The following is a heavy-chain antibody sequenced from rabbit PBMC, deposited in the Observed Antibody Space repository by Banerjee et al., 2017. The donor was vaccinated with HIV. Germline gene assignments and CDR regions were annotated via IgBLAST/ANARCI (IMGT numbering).Heavy chain of an antibody. V-gene: IGHV1S40*01. Sequence: QSLEESGGGLVKPGGSLTLTCKASGFDLSSYYFMCWVRQAPGKGLEWIACIYTSSGTTYYASWAKGRFTISKTSSTTVTLQMTSLTAADTATYFCARETAAYAGGTYTTGGNLWGPGTLVTVS. CDR2: IYTSSGTT. CDR3: ARETAAYAGGTYTTGGNL. D-gene: IGHD8-1*01. CDR1: GFDLSSYYF. J-gene: IGHJ4*01.